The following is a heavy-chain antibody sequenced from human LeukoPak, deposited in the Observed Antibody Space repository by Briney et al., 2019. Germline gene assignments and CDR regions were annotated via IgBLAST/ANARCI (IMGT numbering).Heavy chain of an antibody. V-gene: IGHV4-34*01. Sequence: PSETLSLTCVVSGGSFSGYYLTWIRQAPGKGLEWIGDINHSGGTSYNPSLKSRASVSLDTSKNQFSLYLTSVTAADTAVYYCARGEYSSSPYYYYYYMDVWGKGTTVTVSS. J-gene: IGHJ6*03. CDR2: INHSGGT. CDR3: ARGEYSSSPYYYYYYMDV. D-gene: IGHD6-6*01. CDR1: GGSFSGYY.